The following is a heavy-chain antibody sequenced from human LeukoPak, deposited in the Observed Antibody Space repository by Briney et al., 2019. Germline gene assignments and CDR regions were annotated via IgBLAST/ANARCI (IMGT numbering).Heavy chain of an antibody. Sequence: GSSVKVSXKASGGTFSSYAISWVRQAPGQGLEWMGWISAYNGNTNFAQKLQGRVTMTTDTSTSTAYMELRSLRSDDTAVYYCARGAHCSSTSCFNWFDPWGQGTLVTVSS. CDR3: ARGAHCSSTSCFNWFDP. D-gene: IGHD2-2*01. J-gene: IGHJ5*02. CDR1: GGTFSSYA. CDR2: ISAYNGNT. V-gene: IGHV1-18*01.